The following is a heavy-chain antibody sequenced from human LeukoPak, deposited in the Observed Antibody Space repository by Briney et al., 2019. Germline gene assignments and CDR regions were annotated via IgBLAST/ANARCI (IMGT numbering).Heavy chain of an antibody. D-gene: IGHD3-10*01. CDR1: GFTFSSYS. CDR2: ISSSSSYI. CDR3: ARGWFGVLFPDY. Sequence: GGSLRLSCAASGFTFSSYSMNWVRQAPGKGLEWVSSISSSSSYIYYADSVKGRFTISRDNAKNSLYLQMNSLRAEDTAVYYCARGWFGVLFPDYWGQGTLVTVSS. J-gene: IGHJ4*02. V-gene: IGHV3-21*01.